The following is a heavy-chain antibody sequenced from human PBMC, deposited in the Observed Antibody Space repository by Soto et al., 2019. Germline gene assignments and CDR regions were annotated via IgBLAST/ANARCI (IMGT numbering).Heavy chain of an antibody. D-gene: IGHD6-13*01. V-gene: IGHV3-30-3*01. CDR3: ARDQARDSYSSSWYGLGNRYYYYYGMDV. CDR1: GFTFSSYA. Sequence: TGGSLRLSCAASGFTFSSYAMHWVRQAPGKGLEWVAVISYDGSNKYYADSVKGRFTISRDNSKNTLYLQMNSLRAEDTAVYYCARDQARDSYSSSWYGLGNRYYYYYGMDVWGQGTTVTVSS. J-gene: IGHJ6*02. CDR2: ISYDGSNK.